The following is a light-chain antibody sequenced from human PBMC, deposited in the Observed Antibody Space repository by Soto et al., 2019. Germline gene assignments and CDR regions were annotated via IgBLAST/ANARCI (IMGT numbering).Light chain of an antibody. CDR1: GSNIGAGYD. CDR3: QSWDSSLSGSV. V-gene: IGLV1-40*01. CDR2: ANS. J-gene: IGLJ2*01. Sequence: QSVLTQPPSVSGAPGQRVTISCTGSGSNIGAGYDVHWYQQLPGIAPKLLIFANSNRPSGVPDRSSGSTSGTSASLAITGLQAEDEADYYCQSWDSSLSGSVFGGGTKVTVL.